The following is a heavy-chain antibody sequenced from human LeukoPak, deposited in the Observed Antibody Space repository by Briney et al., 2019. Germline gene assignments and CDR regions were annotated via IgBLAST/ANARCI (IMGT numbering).Heavy chain of an antibody. CDR3: ARMVQGGYFDS. CDR2: IFYSGST. Sequence: SETLSLTCTVSGGSISSYYWSWIRQPPGKGLEWIGYIFYSGSTNYNSSLKSRVTISVATSKNQFSLNLSSVTAADTAVYYCARMVQGGYFDSWGQGILVTVSS. D-gene: IGHD3-10*01. V-gene: IGHV4-59*01. J-gene: IGHJ4*02. CDR1: GGSISSYY.